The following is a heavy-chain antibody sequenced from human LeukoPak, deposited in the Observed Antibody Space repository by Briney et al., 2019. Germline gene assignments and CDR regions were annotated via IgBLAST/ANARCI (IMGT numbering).Heavy chain of an antibody. CDR1: GFTFSSYA. CDR3: ARDGSSEWFDY. Sequence: GRSLRLSCAASGFTFSSYAMHWVRQAPGKGLEWVAVISYDGSNKYYADSVKGRFTISRDNSKNTPYLQMNSLRAEDTAVYYCARDGSSEWFDYWGQGTLVTVSS. J-gene: IGHJ4*02. D-gene: IGHD1-26*01. CDR2: ISYDGSNK. V-gene: IGHV3-30-3*01.